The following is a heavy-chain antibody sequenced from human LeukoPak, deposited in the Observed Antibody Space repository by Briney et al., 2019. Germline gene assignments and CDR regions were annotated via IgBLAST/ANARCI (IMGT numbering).Heavy chain of an antibody. CDR3: ARDTLMQLVLVGLFDI. CDR1: GGTFSSYA. V-gene: IGHV1-69*01. J-gene: IGHJ3*02. CDR2: IIPIFGTA. Sequence: GASVKVSCKTSGGTFSSYAISWVRQAPGQGLEWMGGIIPIFGTANYAQKFQGRVTITADESTSTAYMELSSLRSEDTAVYYCARDTLMQLVLVGLFDIWGQGTMVTVSS. D-gene: IGHD6-13*01.